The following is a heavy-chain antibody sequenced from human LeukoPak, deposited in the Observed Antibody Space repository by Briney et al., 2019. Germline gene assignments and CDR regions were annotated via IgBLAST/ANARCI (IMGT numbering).Heavy chain of an antibody. Sequence: GGSLRLSCGASGFTFSDYYMSWIRQAPGKGLEWVSYISTTATTIYYADSVEGRFTISRDNAKNSLYLQMNSLRAEDTAVYYCARVLDGSNDCWGQGTLVTVSS. V-gene: IGHV3-11*01. CDR1: GFTFSDYY. D-gene: IGHD2/OR15-2a*01. J-gene: IGHJ4*02. CDR3: ARVLDGSNDC. CDR2: ISTTATTI.